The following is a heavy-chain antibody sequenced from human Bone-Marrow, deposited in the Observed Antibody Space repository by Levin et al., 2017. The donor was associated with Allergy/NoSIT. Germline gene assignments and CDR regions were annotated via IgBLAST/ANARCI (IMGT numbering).Heavy chain of an antibody. Sequence: PGGSLRLSCAASGFTFSSYAMTWVRQAPGKGLEWVSSISGSGSTYHADSVRGRFTISRDNSKNTLYLQMNSLRAEDTAVYFCAKDSRGSRIRAFDFWGQGTVVTVS. J-gene: IGHJ3*01. CDR1: GFTFSSYA. CDR2: ISGSGST. D-gene: IGHD2/OR15-2a*01. CDR3: AKDSRGSRIRAFDF. V-gene: IGHV3-23*01.